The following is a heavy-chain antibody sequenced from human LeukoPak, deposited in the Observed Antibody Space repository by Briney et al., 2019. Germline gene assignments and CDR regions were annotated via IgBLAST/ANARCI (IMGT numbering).Heavy chain of an antibody. V-gene: IGHV4-39*01. D-gene: IGHD3-3*01. CDR1: GGSISSSIYY. CDR2: IYYGGNT. J-gene: IGHJ4*02. CDR3: ARLFGSTGFFFDY. Sequence: SQTLSLTCSVSGGSISSSIYYWAWIRQPPGKGLEWIGSIYYGGNTYYTPSLKSRVTISVDTSKNQFSLRLSSVTAADTAVYYCARLFGSTGFFFDYWGQGTLVTVSS.